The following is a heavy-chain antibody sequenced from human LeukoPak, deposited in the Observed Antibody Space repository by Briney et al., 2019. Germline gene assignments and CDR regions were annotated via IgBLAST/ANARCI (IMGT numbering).Heavy chain of an antibody. CDR1: GFTFSSYG. D-gene: IGHD4-23*01. V-gene: IGHV3-30*18. CDR3: AKDGGNGGYYYYGMDV. J-gene: IGHJ6*02. CDR2: ISYDGSNK. Sequence: GGSLRLSCAASGFTFSSYGMHWVRQAPGKGLEWVAVISYDGSNKYYADSVKGRFTISRDNSKNTLYLQMNSLRAEDTAVYYCAKDGGNGGYYYYGMDVWGQGTTVTVSS.